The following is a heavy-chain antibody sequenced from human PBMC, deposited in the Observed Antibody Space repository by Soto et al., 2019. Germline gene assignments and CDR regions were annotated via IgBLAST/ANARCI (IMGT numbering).Heavy chain of an antibody. CDR2: ISSSGSTI. CDR3: ARGPRRLKTDAFDI. CDR1: GFTFSSYE. J-gene: IGHJ3*02. D-gene: IGHD3-3*01. V-gene: IGHV3-48*03. Sequence: VGSLRLSCAASGFTFSSYEMNWVRQAPGKGLEWVSYISSSGSTIYYADSVKGRFTISRDNAKNSLYLQMNSLRAEDTAVYYCARGPRRLKTDAFDIWGQRTMVTVSS.